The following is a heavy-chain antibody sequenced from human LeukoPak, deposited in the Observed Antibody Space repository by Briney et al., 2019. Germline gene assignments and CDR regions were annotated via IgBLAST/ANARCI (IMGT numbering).Heavy chain of an antibody. J-gene: IGHJ4*02. CDR3: ARSKDNYGSGSFGY. CDR2: VHSSGST. V-gene: IGHV4-61*02. CDR1: GGPISSGNDY. Sequence: SATLSLTCTVSGGPISSGNDYWNWIRQPAGKGLEWIGRVHSSGSTNHNPSLKSRVTISRDTSKNQFSVIVSSVSAADTAIYFCARSKDNYGSGSFGYWGQGILVTVSS. D-gene: IGHD3-10*01.